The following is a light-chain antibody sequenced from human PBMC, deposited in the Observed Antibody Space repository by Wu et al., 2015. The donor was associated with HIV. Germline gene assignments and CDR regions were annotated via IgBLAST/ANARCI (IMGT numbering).Light chain of an antibody. CDR3: QKYNTAPWT. V-gene: IGKV1-27*01. J-gene: IGKJ1*01. CDR1: GIAI. CDR2: AAS. Sequence: VGDRVTITAGKSGIAILAWYQQNREPPKVLIYAASTLQSGVPSRFSGSGSGTDFTLTISSLQPEDVATYYCQKYNTAPWTFGQGTKVEMK.